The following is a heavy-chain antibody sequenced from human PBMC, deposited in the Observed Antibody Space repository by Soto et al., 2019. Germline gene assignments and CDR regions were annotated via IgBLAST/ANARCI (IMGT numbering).Heavy chain of an antibody. J-gene: IGHJ2*01. V-gene: IGHV4-31*03. CDR3: ARALGRDWYFDL. D-gene: IGHD1-26*01. CDR2: IYYSGST. CDR1: GGSISSGGYY. Sequence: QVQLQESGPGLVKPSQTLSFTCTVSGGSISSGGYYWSWIRQHPGKGLEWIGYIYYSGSTYYNPSLKSRVTISVDTSKNQFSLKLSSVTAADTAVYYCARALGRDWYFDLWGRGTLVTVSS.